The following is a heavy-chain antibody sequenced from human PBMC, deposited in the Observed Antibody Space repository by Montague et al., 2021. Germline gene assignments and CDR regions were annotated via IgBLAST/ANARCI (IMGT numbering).Heavy chain of an antibody. Sequence: SETLSLTCAVYGGSFSVYYWSWLRQSPRSGLERIAEINHSGTANYNPSLKSRVSISVDTSKNQFTLKLTSVTAADTAMYYCAKGREVVRAARTLVAFDLWGQGTMVTVSS. J-gene: IGHJ3*01. CDR2: INHSGTA. V-gene: IGHV4-34*01. D-gene: IGHD6-25*01. CDR1: GGSFSVYY. CDR3: AKGREVVRAARTLVAFDL.